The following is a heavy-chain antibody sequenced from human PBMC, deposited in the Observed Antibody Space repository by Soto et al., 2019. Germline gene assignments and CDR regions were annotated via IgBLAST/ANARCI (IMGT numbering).Heavy chain of an antibody. CDR2: ISYDGSNK. D-gene: IGHD1-1*01. J-gene: IGHJ6*03. Sequence: PGGSLRLSCAASGFTFSSYGMHWVRQAPGKGLERVAVISYDGSNKYYADSVKGRFTISRDNSKNTLYLQMNSLRAEDTAVYYCAKDGAETNYYYYYMDVWGKGTTVTVSS. CDR3: AKDGAETNYYYYYMDV. V-gene: IGHV3-30*18. CDR1: GFTFSSYG.